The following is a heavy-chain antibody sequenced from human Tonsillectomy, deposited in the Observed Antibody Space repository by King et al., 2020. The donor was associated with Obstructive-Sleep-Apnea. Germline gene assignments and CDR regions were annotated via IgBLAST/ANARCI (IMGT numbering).Heavy chain of an antibody. D-gene: IGHD6-13*01. CDR1: GYSFSSYY. J-gene: IGHJ4*02. V-gene: IGHV5-10-1*03. CDR3: AKEYSSSWSDDY. Sequence: VQLVESGAEVKKPGESLRISCQGSGYSFSSYYITWVRQMPGKGLEWMGRIDPSDSDTNSSPSFQGHVTISVDKSINTAYLQWSSLKASDTAMYYCAKEYSSSWSDDYWGQGTLVTVSS. CDR2: IDPSDSDT.